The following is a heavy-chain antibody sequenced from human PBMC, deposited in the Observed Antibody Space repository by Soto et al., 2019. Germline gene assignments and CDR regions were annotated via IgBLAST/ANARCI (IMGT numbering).Heavy chain of an antibody. CDR2: ISSSSSYI. Sequence: EVQLVESGGGLVKPGGSLRLYCAASGFTFSSYSMNWVRQAPGKGLEWVSSISSSSSYIYYADSVKGRFTISRDNAKNSLYLQMNSLGAEDTAVYYCARGRSRTTLDYWGQGTLVTVSS. V-gene: IGHV3-21*01. J-gene: IGHJ4*02. CDR3: ARGRSRTTLDY. CDR1: GFTFSSYS. D-gene: IGHD4-4*01.